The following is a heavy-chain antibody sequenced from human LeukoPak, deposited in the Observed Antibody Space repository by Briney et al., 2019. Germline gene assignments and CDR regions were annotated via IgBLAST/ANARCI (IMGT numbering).Heavy chain of an antibody. D-gene: IGHD1-26*01. J-gene: IGHJ6*02. CDR2: ISGSSSYI. Sequence: GGSPRLSCATSGFTFSGYRMNWVRQAPGKGLEWVSSISGSSSYIYYTDSVKGRFTLSRDSAKNSLVLQMNSLRAEDTGVYYCARDMGEPVYGMDVWGPGTTVTVSS. CDR3: ARDMGEPVYGMDV. V-gene: IGHV3-21*01. CDR1: GFTFSGYR.